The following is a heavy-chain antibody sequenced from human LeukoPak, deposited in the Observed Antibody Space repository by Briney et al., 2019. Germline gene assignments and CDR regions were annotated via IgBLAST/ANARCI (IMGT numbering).Heavy chain of an antibody. CDR1: GFTFSSYW. Sequence: PGGSLRLSCAASGFTFSSYWMHWVRQAPGKGLVWVSRIKTDGSSTDYADSVKGRFTISRDNAKNSLYLQMNSLRAEDTAVYYCARDGPAYYDSSGYSDYWGQGTLVTVSS. CDR3: ARDGPAYYDSSGYSDY. D-gene: IGHD3-22*01. J-gene: IGHJ4*02. V-gene: IGHV3-74*01. CDR2: IKTDGSST.